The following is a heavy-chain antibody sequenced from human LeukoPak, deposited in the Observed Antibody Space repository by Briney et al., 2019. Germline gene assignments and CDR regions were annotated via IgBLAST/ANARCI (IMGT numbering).Heavy chain of an antibody. D-gene: IGHD5-18*01. CDR2: TYYRSKWYN. J-gene: IGHJ4*02. V-gene: IGHV6-1*01. CDR3: AREEPTYVDTAMVTFDY. CDR1: GDSVSSNSAA. Sequence: SQTLSLTCAISGDSVSSNSAAWNWIRQSLSRGLEWLGRTYYRSKWYNDYAVSVKSRITINPDTSKNQFSLQLNSVTPEDTAVYYCAREEPTYVDTAMVTFDYWGQGTLVTVSS.